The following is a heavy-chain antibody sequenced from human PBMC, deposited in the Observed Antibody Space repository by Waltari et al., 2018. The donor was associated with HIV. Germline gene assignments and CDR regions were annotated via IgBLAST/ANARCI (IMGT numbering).Heavy chain of an antibody. CDR1: GYTLTTYA. Sequence: QVQLVQSGAEVKKPGASVKVSCKASGYTLTTYAMPWVRQAPGQRLEWMGWINAGNGNTKYSQKFQGRVTITRDTSASTAYMELSSLRSEDTAVYYCARDYLPHTVPVRWYNWFDPWGQGTLVTVSS. J-gene: IGHJ5*02. CDR2: INAGNGNT. V-gene: IGHV1-3*01. D-gene: IGHD3-10*01. CDR3: ARDYLPHTVPVRWYNWFDP.